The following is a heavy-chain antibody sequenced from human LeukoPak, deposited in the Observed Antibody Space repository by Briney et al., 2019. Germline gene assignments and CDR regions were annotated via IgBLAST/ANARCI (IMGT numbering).Heavy chain of an antibody. D-gene: IGHD3-22*01. CDR3: ARGTAYYDSSGYYRYYYYYYMDG. J-gene: IGHJ6*03. CDR2: INHSGST. V-gene: IGHV4-34*01. CDR1: GGSFSGYY. Sequence: PSETLSLTCAVYGGSFSGYYWSWIRQPPGKGLEWIGEINHSGSTNYNPSLKSRVTISVDTSKNQFSLKLSSVTAADTAVYYCARGTAYYDSSGYYRYYYYYYMDGWGKGTTVTVSS.